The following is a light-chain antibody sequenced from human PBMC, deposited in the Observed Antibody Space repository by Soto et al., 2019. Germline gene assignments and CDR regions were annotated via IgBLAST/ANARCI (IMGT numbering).Light chain of an antibody. CDR3: AAWDGSLNGYV. V-gene: IGLV2-14*01. CDR1: SSDVGGYNY. J-gene: IGLJ1*01. CDR2: EVS. Sequence: QSVLTQPASVSGSPGQSIAISCTGTSSDVGGYNYVSWYQQHPGKAPKLMIHEVSNRPSGVSDRFSGSKSGTSASLAISGLQSEDEADYYCAAWDGSLNGYVFGTGTKVTVL.